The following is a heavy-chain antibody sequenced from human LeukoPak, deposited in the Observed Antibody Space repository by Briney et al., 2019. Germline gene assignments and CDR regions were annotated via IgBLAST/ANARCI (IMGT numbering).Heavy chain of an antibody. CDR1: GFNFSNYG. J-gene: IGHJ4*02. D-gene: IGHD1-26*01. V-gene: IGHV3-33*01. CDR2: IWYDGSNE. CDR3: ARDVSGSYYNFDY. Sequence: GGSLRLSCAASGFNFSNYGMHWVRQAPGKGLEWVAVIWYDGSNECYADSVKGRFTISRDNSKNTLYLQMNSPRAEDTAVYYCARDVSGSYYNFDYWGQGTLVTVSS.